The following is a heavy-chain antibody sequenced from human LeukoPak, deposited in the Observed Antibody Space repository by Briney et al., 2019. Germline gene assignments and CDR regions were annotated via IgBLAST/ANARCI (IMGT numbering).Heavy chain of an antibody. V-gene: IGHV4-4*07. CDR2: ILTSGST. CDR3: ARVTRGSYGDYMFDY. J-gene: IGHJ4*02. Sequence: SETLSLTCTVSGGSISTYYWSWIRQPAGKGLEWIGHILTSGSTNYNPSLKSRVTISVDKSKNQFSLRVNSVTAADTAVYYCARVTRGSYGDYMFDYWGQGTLVTVSS. CDR1: GGSISTYY. D-gene: IGHD4-17*01.